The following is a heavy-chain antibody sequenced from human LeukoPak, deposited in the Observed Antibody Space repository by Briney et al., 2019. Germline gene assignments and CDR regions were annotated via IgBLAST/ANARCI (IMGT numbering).Heavy chain of an antibody. J-gene: IGHJ5*02. D-gene: IGHD6-6*01. Sequence: REYLNISCKASGYSLTTYWVGWVRQMPAKRLELMGIIYPGTSDARNSPSFQGEAPLSVDRSITTAYLQWSSLKASDTAMFYWAEGLSSSLGGQVNWFDLWGQGTLVTVSS. CDR2: IYPGTSDA. V-gene: IGHV5-51*01. CDR1: GYSLTTYW. CDR3: AEGLSSSLGGQVNWFDL.